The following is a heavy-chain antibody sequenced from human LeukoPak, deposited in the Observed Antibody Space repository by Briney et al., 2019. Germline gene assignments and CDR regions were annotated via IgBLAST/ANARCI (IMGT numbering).Heavy chain of an antibody. CDR3: TRDRGITGTTGFDY. D-gene: IGHD1-7*01. J-gene: IGHJ4*02. V-gene: IGHV1-69*13. CDR1: GGTFSSYA. Sequence: ASVQVSCKASGGTFSSYAISWVRQAPGQGLEWMGGIIPIFGTANYAQKFQGRVTITADESTSTAYMELSSLRSEDTAVYYCTRDRGITGTTGFDYWGQGTLVTVSS. CDR2: IIPIFGTA.